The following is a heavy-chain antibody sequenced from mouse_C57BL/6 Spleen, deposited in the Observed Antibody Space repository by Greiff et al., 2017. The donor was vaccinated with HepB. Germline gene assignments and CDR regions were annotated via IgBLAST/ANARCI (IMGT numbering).Heavy chain of an antibody. CDR2: ISDGGSYT. J-gene: IGHJ1*03. CDR1: GFTFSSYA. Sequence: DVQLVESGGGLVKPGGSLKLSCAASGFTFSSYAMSWVRQTPEKRLEWVATISDGGSYTYYPDNVKGRFTISRDNAKNNLYLQMSHLKSEDTAMYYCARDYYGSPSYWYFDVWGTGTTVTVSS. D-gene: IGHD1-1*01. V-gene: IGHV5-4*01. CDR3: ARDYYGSPSYWYFDV.